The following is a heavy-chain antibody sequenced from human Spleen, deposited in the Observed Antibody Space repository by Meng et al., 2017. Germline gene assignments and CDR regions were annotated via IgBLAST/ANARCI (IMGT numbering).Heavy chain of an antibody. CDR1: GFTFSNAW. CDR3: TTDLPFTEGGVITT. CDR2: IKSKTDGGTT. D-gene: IGHD3-16*02. V-gene: IGHV3-15*01. Sequence: GESLKISCAASGFTFSNAWMSWIRQAPGKGLEWVGRIKSKTDGGTTDYAAPVQGRFTMSRDDAQNTLYLQMDSLKTEDTAVYYCTTDLPFTEGGVITTWGQGTLVTVSS. J-gene: IGHJ5*02.